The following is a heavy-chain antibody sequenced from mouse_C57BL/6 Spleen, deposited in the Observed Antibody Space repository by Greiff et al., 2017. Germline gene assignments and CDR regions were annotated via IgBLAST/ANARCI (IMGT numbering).Heavy chain of an antibody. D-gene: IGHD1-1*01. V-gene: IGHV1-15*01. CDR1: GYKFTDYE. CDR3: TITTVVATWMDY. CDR2: IDPETGGT. J-gene: IGHJ4*01. Sequence: QVQLQQSGAELVRPGASVTLSCKASGYKFTDYEMHWVKQTPVHGLEWIGAIDPETGGTAYNQKFKGKAILTADKSSSTADMELRSLTSEDSAVDYCTITTVVATWMDYWGQGTSVTVSS.